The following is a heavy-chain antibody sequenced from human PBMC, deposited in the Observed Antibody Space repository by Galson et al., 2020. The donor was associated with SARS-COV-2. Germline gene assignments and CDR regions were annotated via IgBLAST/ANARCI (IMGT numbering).Heavy chain of an antibody. CDR2: ISSSGSTI. J-gene: IGHJ4*02. Sequence: GESLKISCAASGFTFSSYEMNWVRQAPGKGLEWVSYISSSGSTIYYADSVKGRFTISRDNAKNSLYLQMNSLRAEDTAVYYCAASSLNYYDSSGYYGGEGFDYWGQGTLVTVSS. V-gene: IGHV3-48*03. D-gene: IGHD3-22*01. CDR1: GFTFSSYE. CDR3: AASSLNYYDSSGYYGGEGFDY.